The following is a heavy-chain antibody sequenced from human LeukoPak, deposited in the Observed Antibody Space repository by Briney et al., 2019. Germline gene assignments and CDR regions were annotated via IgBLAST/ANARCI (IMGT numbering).Heavy chain of an antibody. CDR3: ARSELNDYFKY. CDR2: INHSGST. Sequence: SETLSLTCAVYGGSFSGYYWSWIRQPPGKGLEWIGEINHSGSTNYNPSLKSRVTISVDTSKNQSSLKLTSVTAADTAVYFCARSELNDYFKYWGQGILVTVST. CDR1: GGSFSGYY. V-gene: IGHV4-34*01. J-gene: IGHJ4*02. D-gene: IGHD3-16*01.